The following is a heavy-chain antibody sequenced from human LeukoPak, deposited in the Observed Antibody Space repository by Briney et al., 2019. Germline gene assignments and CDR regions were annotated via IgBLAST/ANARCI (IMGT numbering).Heavy chain of an antibody. CDR3: ARDKCSSTSCYFVDYYYYYYVDV. CDR2: IYTSGST. V-gene: IGHV4-4*07. D-gene: IGHD2-2*01. Sequence: PSETLSLTCTVSGGSISSYYWSWIRQPAGKGLEWIGRIYTSGSTNYNPSLKSRVTMSVDTSKNQFSLKLSSVTAADTAVYYCARDKCSSTSCYFVDYYYYYYVDVWGKGTTVTVSS. J-gene: IGHJ6*03. CDR1: GGSISSYY.